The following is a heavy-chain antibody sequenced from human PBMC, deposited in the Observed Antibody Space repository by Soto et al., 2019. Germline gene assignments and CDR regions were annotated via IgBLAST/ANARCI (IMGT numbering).Heavy chain of an antibody. CDR3: ARDRTCTNGVCYPRPPFYYYYGMDV. CDR2: IWYDGSNK. Sequence: GGSPRLSCAASGFTFSSYGMHWVRQAPGKGLEWVAVIWYDGSNKYYADSVKGRFTISRDNSKNTLYLQMNSLRAEDMAVYYCARDRTCTNGVCYPRPPFYYYYGMDVWGQGTTVTVS. V-gene: IGHV3-33*01. CDR1: GFTFSSYG. J-gene: IGHJ6*02. D-gene: IGHD2-8*01.